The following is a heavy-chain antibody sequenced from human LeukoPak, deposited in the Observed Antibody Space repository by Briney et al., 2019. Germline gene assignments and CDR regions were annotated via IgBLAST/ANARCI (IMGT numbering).Heavy chain of an antibody. CDR1: GGSISNYY. J-gene: IGHJ4*02. D-gene: IGHD6-19*01. CDR3: ARHLWGAVDYFDY. CDR2: IHSSGSS. Sequence: PSETLSLTCTVAGGSISNYYWSWIRQPAGKGLEWIGRIHSSGSSKYNPSLESRVTMSVDTSKNQFALRLRSVTAADTAVYCCARHLWGAVDYFDYWGQGTLVTVSS. V-gene: IGHV4-4*07.